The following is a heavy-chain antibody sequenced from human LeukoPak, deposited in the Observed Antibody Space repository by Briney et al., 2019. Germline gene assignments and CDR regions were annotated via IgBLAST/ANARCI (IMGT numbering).Heavy chain of an antibody. CDR3: ASDIEGGYCSSTSCYAGFDP. V-gene: IGHV4-34*01. CDR2: INHSGST. D-gene: IGHD2-2*01. J-gene: IGHJ5*02. CDR1: GGSFSGYY. Sequence: SETLSLTCAVYGGSFSGYYWSWIRQPPGKGLEWIGEINHSGSTNYNPSLKSRVTISADTSKNQFSLKLSSVTAADTAVYYCASDIEGGYCSSTSCYAGFDPWGQGTLVTVSS.